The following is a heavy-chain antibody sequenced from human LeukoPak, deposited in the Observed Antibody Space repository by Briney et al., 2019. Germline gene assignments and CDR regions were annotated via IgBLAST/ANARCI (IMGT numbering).Heavy chain of an antibody. CDR3: ARARYGDYDNY. V-gene: IGHV4-34*01. CDR1: GGSFSGYY. J-gene: IGHJ4*02. CDR2: INHSGST. D-gene: IGHD4-17*01. Sequence: SETLSLTCAVYGGSFSGYYWSWIRQPPGKGLEWIGEINHSGSTNYNPSLKSRVTISVDTSKNQFSLELSSVAAADTAVYYCARARYGDYDNYWGQGTLVTVSS.